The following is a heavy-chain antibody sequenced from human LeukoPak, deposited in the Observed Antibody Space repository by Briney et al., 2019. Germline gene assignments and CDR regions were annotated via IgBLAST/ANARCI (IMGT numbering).Heavy chain of an antibody. D-gene: IGHD3-3*01. Sequence: ASVKVSCKASGYTFTNHGISWVRQAPGQGLEWMGWISVKDGHTDFAQNYQGRVTMTTDTSTSTAYMELRSLRSDDTALYYCARESYYDFWSGFRDYWGQGTLVTVSS. J-gene: IGHJ4*02. CDR1: GYTFTNHG. V-gene: IGHV1-18*01. CDR3: ARESYYDFWSGFRDY. CDR2: ISVKDGHT.